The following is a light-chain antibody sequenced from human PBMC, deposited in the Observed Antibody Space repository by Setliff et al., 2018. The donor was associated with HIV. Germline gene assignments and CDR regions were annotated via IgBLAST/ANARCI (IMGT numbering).Light chain of an antibody. CDR3: SSYTSSSTRV. CDR2: EVT. CDR1: DSDVGGYNY. Sequence: QSALPQPASVSGSPGQSITISCTGADSDVGGYNYVSWYQQHPGKAPKLMIYEVTNRPSGVSNRFSGSKSGNTASLTISGLQTEDEADYYCSSYTSSSTRVFGTGTKVTVL. J-gene: IGLJ1*01. V-gene: IGLV2-14*01.